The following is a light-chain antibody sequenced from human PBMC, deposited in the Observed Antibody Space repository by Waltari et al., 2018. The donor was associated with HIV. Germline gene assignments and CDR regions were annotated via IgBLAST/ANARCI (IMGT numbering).Light chain of an antibody. CDR1: SSDVGGYNY. CDR3: SSYTSNITRV. Sequence: QSALTQPASVSGSPGQSITISCTGTSSDVGGYNYVSWYQQHPGNAPKLMIYDVSNRPSGVSNRLSGSKAGNTASLTISGLQAEDEADYYCSSYTSNITRVFGGGTKLTVL. J-gene: IGLJ3*02. CDR2: DVS. V-gene: IGLV2-14*03.